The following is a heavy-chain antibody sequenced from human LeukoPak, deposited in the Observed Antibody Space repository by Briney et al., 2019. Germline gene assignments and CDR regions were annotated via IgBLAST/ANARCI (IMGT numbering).Heavy chain of an antibody. CDR2: ISYDGSNK. Sequence: GGSLRLSCAASGFSFSSYAMHWVRQAPGKGLEWVALISYDGSNKYYVDSVKGRFTISRDNSKNTLYLQMNSLRAEDTAVFYCARGTTVVWKPPFDPWGQETLVTVSS. J-gene: IGHJ5*02. D-gene: IGHD4-23*01. CDR3: ARGTTVVWKPPFDP. V-gene: IGHV3-30*03. CDR1: GFSFSSYA.